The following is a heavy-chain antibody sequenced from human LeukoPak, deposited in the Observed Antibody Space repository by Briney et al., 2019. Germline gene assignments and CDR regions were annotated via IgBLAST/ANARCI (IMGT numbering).Heavy chain of an antibody. Sequence: PGRSLRLSCAASGFTFSSYGMHWVSQAPGKGLEWVAVIWFDGSNKYYADSVKGRFTISRDNSKNTLYLQMNSLRAEDTAVYYCARDPDHHFDYWGQGTLVTVSS. CDR2: IWFDGSNK. J-gene: IGHJ4*02. V-gene: IGHV3-33*01. CDR1: GFTFSSYG. CDR3: ARDPDHHFDY.